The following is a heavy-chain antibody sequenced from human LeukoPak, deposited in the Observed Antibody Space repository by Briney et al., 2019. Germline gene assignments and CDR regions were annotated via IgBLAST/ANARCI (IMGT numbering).Heavy chain of an antibody. D-gene: IGHD2-15*01. J-gene: IGHJ3*02. Sequence: GASVKVSCKASGYTFTGYYMHWVRQAPGQGLEWMGWISAYNGNTNYAQKLQGRVTMTTDTSTSTAYMELRSLRSDDTAVYYCARVGNMGSSDAFDIWGQGTMVTVSS. CDR1: GYTFTGYY. V-gene: IGHV1-18*04. CDR3: ARVGNMGSSDAFDI. CDR2: ISAYNGNT.